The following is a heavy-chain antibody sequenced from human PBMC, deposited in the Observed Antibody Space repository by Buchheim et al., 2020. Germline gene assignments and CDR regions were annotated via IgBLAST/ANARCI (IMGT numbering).Heavy chain of an antibody. D-gene: IGHD3-10*01. CDR3: AKMIRPTVIYYYGMDV. CDR2: ISHDGSKK. J-gene: IGHJ6*02. V-gene: IGHV3-30*18. CDR1: GFTFSSYG. Sequence: QVQLVESGGGVVQPGRSLRLSCAGSGFTFSSYGMHWVRQAPGKGLEWVAVISHDGSKKYYVDSVKGRFTISRDNSKNTVYLQMNSLRAEDTAVYYCAKMIRPTVIYYYGMDVWGQGTT.